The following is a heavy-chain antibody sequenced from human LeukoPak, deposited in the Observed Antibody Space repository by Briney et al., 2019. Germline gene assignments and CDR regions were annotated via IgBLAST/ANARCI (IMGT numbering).Heavy chain of an antibody. CDR1: GFTFSSYW. CDR2: INSDGSST. V-gene: IGHV3-74*01. D-gene: IGHD6-13*01. J-gene: IGHJ4*02. Sequence: PGGSLRLSCAASGFTFSSYWMHWVRQAPGKGLMWVSRINSDGSSTSYADSVKGRFTISRDNSKNTLYLQMNSLRAEDTAVYYCAKDSAAAAGRPYPFDYWGQGTLVTVSS. CDR3: AKDSAAAAGRPYPFDY.